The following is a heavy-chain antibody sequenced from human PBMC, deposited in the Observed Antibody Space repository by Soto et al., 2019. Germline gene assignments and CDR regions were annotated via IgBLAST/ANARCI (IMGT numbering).Heavy chain of an antibody. D-gene: IGHD6-13*01. CDR1: GFTFSSYA. CDR2: ISGSGGST. V-gene: IGHV3-23*01. CDR3: AKVPRAGTSPYYFDY. J-gene: IGHJ4*02. Sequence: GGSLRLSCAASGFTFSSYAMSWVRQAPGKGLEWVSAISGSGGSTYYADSVKGRFTISRDNSKNTLYLQMNSLRAEDTAVYYCAKVPRAGTSPYYFDYWGQGTLVTVSS.